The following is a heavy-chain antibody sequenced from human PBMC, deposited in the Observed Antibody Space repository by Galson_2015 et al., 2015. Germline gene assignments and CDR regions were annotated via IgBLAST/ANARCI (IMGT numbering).Heavy chain of an antibody. Sequence: SLRLSCAASGLTFSSYAMSWVRQAPGKGLEWVSAISGSGSSTYYADSVKGRFTISRDNSRNTLYLQMNSLRAEDTAVYYCAKGTQYSGIDYWGQGTLVTVSS. CDR3: AKGTQYSGIDY. CDR1: GLTFSSYA. J-gene: IGHJ4*02. V-gene: IGHV3-23*01. D-gene: IGHD1-26*01. CDR2: ISGSGSST.